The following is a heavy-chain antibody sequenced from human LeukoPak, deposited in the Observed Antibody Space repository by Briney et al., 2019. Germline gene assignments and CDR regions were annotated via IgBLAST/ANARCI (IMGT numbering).Heavy chain of an antibody. CDR3: ASGYRFGN. D-gene: IGHD5-18*01. CDR1: EYTFTGYY. J-gene: IGHJ4*02. CDR2: INPNSGAT. Sequence: ASVKVSCKASEYTFTGYYMHRVRQAPGQGLEWMGWINPNSGATDYAQNFQGRVTLTRDTSISTAYMELSRLRSDDTAVYYCASGYRFGNWGQGTLVTVSS. V-gene: IGHV1-2*02.